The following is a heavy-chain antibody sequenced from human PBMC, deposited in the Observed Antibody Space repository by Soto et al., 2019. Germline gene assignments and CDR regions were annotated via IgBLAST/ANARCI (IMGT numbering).Heavy chain of an antibody. D-gene: IGHD5-12*01. CDR1: GYTFTTYY. CDR2: INPSGGSA. V-gene: IGHV1-46*01. Sequence: QVQLVQSGAEVKKPGASVKVSCKASGYTFTTYYIHWVRQAPGQGLEWIGVINPSGGSATYTQNFQDRVTMTRDTSTSTVTMELGSLTTDDTALYYCARSPLLGWLPSWHFDYWGQGALVTVSS. J-gene: IGHJ4*02. CDR3: ARSPLLGWLPSWHFDY.